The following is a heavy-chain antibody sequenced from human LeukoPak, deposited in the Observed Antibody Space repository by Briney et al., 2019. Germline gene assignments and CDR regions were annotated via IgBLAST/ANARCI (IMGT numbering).Heavy chain of an antibody. V-gene: IGHV3-30*18. CDR3: AKASSPRGIAVLDY. Sequence: PGGSLRLSCAASGFTFSNYAMSWVRQAPGKGLEWVAVISYDGSNKYYADSVKGQFTISRDNSQNTLYLQMNSLRAEDTAVYYCAKASSPRGIAVLDYWGQGTLVTVSS. CDR2: ISYDGSNK. D-gene: IGHD6-19*01. CDR1: GFTFSNYA. J-gene: IGHJ4*02.